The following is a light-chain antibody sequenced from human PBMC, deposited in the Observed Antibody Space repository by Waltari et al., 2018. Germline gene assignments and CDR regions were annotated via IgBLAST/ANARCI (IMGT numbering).Light chain of an antibody. CDR2: GVS. CDR3: CSYTTSSTDV. V-gene: IGLV2-14*01. CDR1: SSDVGGYNY. Sequence: QSAPTQPPSVSGSPGQSVTISCTGTSSDVGGYNYVSWYQQHPGKAPKLMIYGVSNRPSWVSDRFSGSKSGNTASLTISGLQAEDEADYYCCSYTTSSTDVFGSGTKLTVL. J-gene: IGLJ6*01.